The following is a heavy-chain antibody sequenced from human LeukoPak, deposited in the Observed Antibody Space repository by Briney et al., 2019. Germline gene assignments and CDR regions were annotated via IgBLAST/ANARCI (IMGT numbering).Heavy chain of an antibody. CDR2: FHHSGST. V-gene: IGHV4-59*01. CDR1: GGSISSYY. J-gene: IGHJ6*03. D-gene: IGHD2-15*01. CDR3: ARTTEGYCRGRSCYSYYYYMDV. Sequence: SETLSLTCTVSGGSISSYYWTWIRQSPGKGLEWIGFFHHSGSTNYNPSFKSRVTISADTSNNHFSLRLTSVTAADTAVYYCARTTEGYCRGRSCYSYYYYMDVWGKGTTVTVSS.